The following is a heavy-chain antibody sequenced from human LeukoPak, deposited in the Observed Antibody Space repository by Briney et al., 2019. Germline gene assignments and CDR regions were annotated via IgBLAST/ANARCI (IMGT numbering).Heavy chain of an antibody. V-gene: IGHV4-38-2*02. Sequence: SETLSLTCTVSGGSISSYYWSWIRQPPGKGLEWIGSIYHSGSTYYNPSLKSRVTISVDTSKNQFSLKLSSVTAADTAVYYCARVYSSSWYVDYWGQGTLVTVSS. D-gene: IGHD6-13*01. CDR2: IYHSGST. J-gene: IGHJ4*02. CDR3: ARVYSSSWYVDY. CDR1: GGSISSYY.